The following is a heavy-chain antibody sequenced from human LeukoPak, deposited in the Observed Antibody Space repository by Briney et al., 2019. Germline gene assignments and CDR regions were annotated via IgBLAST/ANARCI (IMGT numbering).Heavy chain of an antibody. CDR3: ARRTRGATSNWFDP. D-gene: IGHD1-26*01. J-gene: IGHJ5*02. CDR2: IYYSGST. Sequence: PSETLSLTCTVSGGSISSYYWSWIRQPPGKGLEWIGHIYYSGSTNYNPSLKSRVTISVDKSKNQFSLKLSSVTAADTAVYYCARRTRGATSNWFDPWGQGTLVTVSS. V-gene: IGHV4-59*12. CDR1: GGSISSYY.